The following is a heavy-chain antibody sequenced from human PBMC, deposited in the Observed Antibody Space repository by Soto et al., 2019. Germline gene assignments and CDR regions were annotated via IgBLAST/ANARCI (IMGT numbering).Heavy chain of an antibody. Sequence: GSLRLSCAACGFPFSSYSMHWVRQAPGKVLEWVSSISSSSSDIYYADSVKGRFTISRDNAKNSLYLQMNSLRAEDTAVYYCARRLWGYCSGGRCYRYYYGMDVWGQGTTVTVSS. CDR2: ISSSSSDI. D-gene: IGHD2-15*01. CDR3: ARRLWGYCSGGRCYRYYYGMDV. J-gene: IGHJ6*02. V-gene: IGHV3-21*01. CDR1: GFPFSSYS.